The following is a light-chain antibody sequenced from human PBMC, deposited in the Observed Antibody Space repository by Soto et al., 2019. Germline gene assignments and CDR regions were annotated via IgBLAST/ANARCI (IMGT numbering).Light chain of an antibody. CDR1: SSNIA. Sequence: QSALTQPPSASGTPGQRVTISCSGSSSNIAWYQHLPGTSPKLLIYNNNQRPSGVPDRFSGSKSGTSASLAISGLRSEDEADYYCAAWSASGPYVFGTGTKLTVL. CDR3: AAWSASGPYV. V-gene: IGLV1-47*01. J-gene: IGLJ1*01. CDR2: NNN.